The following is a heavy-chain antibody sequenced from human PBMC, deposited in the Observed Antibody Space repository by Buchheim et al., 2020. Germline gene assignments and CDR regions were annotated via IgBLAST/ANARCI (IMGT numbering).Heavy chain of an antibody. Sequence: QVQLQESGPGVVKPSGTLSLTCAVFGGSISSSNWWSWVRQPPGKGLEWIGEIYHSGSTTYNPSLRSRVAISVDKSKHQFSLRLTSVTAADTAVYYCANGEYSYGPFDYWGQGTL. D-gene: IGHD5-18*01. CDR2: IYHSGST. CDR3: ANGEYSYGPFDY. V-gene: IGHV4-4*02. CDR1: GGSISSSNW. J-gene: IGHJ4*02.